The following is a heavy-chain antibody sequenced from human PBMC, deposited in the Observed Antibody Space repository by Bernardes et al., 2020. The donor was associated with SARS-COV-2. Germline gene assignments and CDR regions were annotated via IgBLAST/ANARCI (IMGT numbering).Heavy chain of an antibody. Sequence: GGSLRLSCDASGFTFSYYAMSWVRQSPGKGLAWVSAISGSAGSPYYADSVKGRFTISRDNSRNTLHLQMSGLRAEDTATYYCVRDAFTSMVKGYFGFWGQGTLVTVSS. CDR3: VRDAFTSMVKGYFGF. CDR2: ISGSAGSP. V-gene: IGHV3-23*01. D-gene: IGHD5-18*01. CDR1: GFTFSYYA. J-gene: IGHJ4*02.